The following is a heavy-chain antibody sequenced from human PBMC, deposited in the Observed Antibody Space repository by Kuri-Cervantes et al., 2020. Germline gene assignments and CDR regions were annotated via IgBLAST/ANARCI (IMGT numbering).Heavy chain of an antibody. D-gene: IGHD1-26*01. V-gene: IGHV3-23*01. Sequence: LSLTCAASGFTFSSYSMNWVRQAPGKGLEWVSAVSGDGSRTYHADSLKGRFTISRDNSKNTLFLQMNSLRAEDTAIYSCAKWREGTMGDYFDYWGQGTLVTVSS. CDR1: GFTFSSYS. CDR2: VSGDGSRT. J-gene: IGHJ4*02. CDR3: AKWREGTMGDYFDY.